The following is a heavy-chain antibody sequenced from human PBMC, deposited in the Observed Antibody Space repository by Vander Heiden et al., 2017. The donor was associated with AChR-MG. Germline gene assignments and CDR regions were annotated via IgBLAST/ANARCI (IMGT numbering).Heavy chain of an antibody. CDR3: ARLRGRIAAAGTERYFDL. Sequence: EVQLAQSGAEVKKPGESLQISCTASGYSFTTCWIGWVRQMPGKGLEWMGIIYPDDSDTRYSPSFQGQVTISADKSITTAYLQWSSLKASDTAMYYCARLRGRIAAAGTERYFDLWGRGTLVTVSS. CDR2: IYPDDSDT. CDR1: GYSFTTCW. V-gene: IGHV5-51*01. D-gene: IGHD6-13*01. J-gene: IGHJ2*01.